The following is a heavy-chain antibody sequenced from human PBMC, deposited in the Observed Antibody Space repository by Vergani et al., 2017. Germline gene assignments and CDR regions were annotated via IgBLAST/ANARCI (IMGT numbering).Heavy chain of an antibody. CDR3: ARPLPSLDAFDI. Sequence: EVQLVQSGAELKKPGESLKISCKGSGYSFSNYWIGWVRQMPGKGLEWMGVIYPGDSDTRYSPSFQCQVTISADKSISTAYLQWSSLKASDTAMYYCARPLPSLDAFDIWGQGTMVTVSS. CDR2: IYPGDSDT. CDR1: GYSFSNYW. V-gene: IGHV5-51*01. J-gene: IGHJ3*02.